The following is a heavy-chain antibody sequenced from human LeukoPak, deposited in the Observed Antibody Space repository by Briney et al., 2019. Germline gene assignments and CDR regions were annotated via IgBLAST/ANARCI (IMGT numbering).Heavy chain of an antibody. CDR3: ARGDVGYCSSTSCFHFDY. CDR2: IYYSGST. J-gene: IGHJ4*02. CDR1: GGSISSYY. Sequence: PSETLSPTCTVSGGSISSYYWSWIRQPPGKGLEWIGYIYYSGSTNYNPSLKSRVTISVDTSKNQFSLKLSSVTAADTAVYYCARGDVGYCSSTSCFHFDYWGQGTLVTVSS. V-gene: IGHV4-59*01. D-gene: IGHD2-2*01.